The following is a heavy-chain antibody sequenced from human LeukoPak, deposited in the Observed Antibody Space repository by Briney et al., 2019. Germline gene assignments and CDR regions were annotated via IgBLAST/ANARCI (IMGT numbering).Heavy chain of an antibody. D-gene: IGHD5-24*01. Sequence: SVKVSCKASGYTFTSYDINWVRQAPGQGLEWMGRIIPIFGTANYAQKFQGRVTITTDESTSTAYMELSSLRSEDTAVYYCALTGGRWLQFDYWGQGTLVTVSS. CDR2: IIPIFGTA. CDR3: ALTGGRWLQFDY. CDR1: GYTFTSYD. V-gene: IGHV1-69*05. J-gene: IGHJ4*02.